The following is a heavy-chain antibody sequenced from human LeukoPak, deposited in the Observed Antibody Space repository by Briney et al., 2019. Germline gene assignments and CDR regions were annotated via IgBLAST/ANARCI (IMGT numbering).Heavy chain of an antibody. V-gene: IGHV3-53*01. CDR1: GFTVSSYS. CDR2: FYSGGNT. J-gene: IGHJ3*01. CDR3: ARHRAYGFDF. Sequence: AGSLRLSCAASGFTVSSYSMSWVRQAPGKGLEWVSIFYSGGNTYSADSVKGRFTISRDNSRNTLDLQMNSLRAEDTAVYYCARHRAYGFDFWGQGTLVTVSS.